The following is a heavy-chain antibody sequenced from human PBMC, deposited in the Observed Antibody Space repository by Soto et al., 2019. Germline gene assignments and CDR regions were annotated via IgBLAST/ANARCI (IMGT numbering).Heavy chain of an antibody. J-gene: IGHJ6*02. V-gene: IGHV3-64*01. D-gene: IGHD6-19*01. Sequence: EVQLVESGGGLVQPGGSLRLSCAASGFTFSSYAMHWVRQAPGKGLEYVSAISSNGGSTYYANSVKGRFTISRDNSKNTLYLQMGSLRAEDMAVYYCARVYRSGWYVRWVDYGMAVWGQGTTVTVSS. CDR3: ARVYRSGWYVRWVDYGMAV. CDR1: GFTFSSYA. CDR2: ISSNGGST.